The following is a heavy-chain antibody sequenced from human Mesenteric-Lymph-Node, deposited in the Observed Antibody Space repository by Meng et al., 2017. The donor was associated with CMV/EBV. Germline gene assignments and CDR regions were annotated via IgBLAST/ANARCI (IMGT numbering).Heavy chain of an antibody. J-gene: IGHJ4*02. CDR3: ARGLPDNWNYMWVVY. Sequence: GESLKISCAASGFTFSSYDMHWVRKATGKGLEWVSAIGTAGDTYYPGSVKGRFTISRENAKNSLYLQMNSLRAEDTAVYYCARGLPDNWNYMWVVYWGQGTLVTVSS. D-gene: IGHD1-7*01. CDR2: IGTAGDT. CDR1: GFTFSSYD. V-gene: IGHV3-13*01.